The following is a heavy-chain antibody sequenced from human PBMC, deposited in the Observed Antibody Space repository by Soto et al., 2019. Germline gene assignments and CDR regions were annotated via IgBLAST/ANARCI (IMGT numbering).Heavy chain of an antibody. J-gene: IGHJ4*02. D-gene: IGHD3-10*01. CDR2: ISYSGGST. CDR3: AKGRIVSGSYYKVGNPFDY. V-gene: IGHV3-23*01. Sequence: EVQLLESGGGLVQPGGSLRLSCAASGFTFSSYAMSWVRQAPGKGLEWVSAISYSGGSTYYADSVKGRFTISRDNSKNTLYLQMNSLRAEDTAVYYCAKGRIVSGSYYKVGNPFDYWGQGTLVAVSS. CDR1: GFTFSSYA.